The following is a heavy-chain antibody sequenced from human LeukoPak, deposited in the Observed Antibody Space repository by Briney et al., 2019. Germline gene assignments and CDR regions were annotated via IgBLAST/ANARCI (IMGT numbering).Heavy chain of an antibody. CDR3: AKDLGGGDLDPVGGFDY. Sequence: PGGSLRLSCAASGFTFSSYAMSWVRQAPGKGLEWVSAISGSGGSTYYADSVKGRFTISRDNSKNTLYLQMNSLRAEDTAVYYCAKDLGGGDLDPVGGFDYWGQGTLVTVSS. J-gene: IGHJ4*02. D-gene: IGHD2-21*02. V-gene: IGHV3-23*01. CDR2: ISGSGGST. CDR1: GFTFSSYA.